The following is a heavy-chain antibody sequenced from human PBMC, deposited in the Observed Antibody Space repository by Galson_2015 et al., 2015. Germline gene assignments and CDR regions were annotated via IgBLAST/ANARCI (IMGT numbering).Heavy chain of an antibody. J-gene: IGHJ3*02. Sequence: SLRLSCAASGFTFSNAWMSWVRQAPGKGLEWVGRIKSITDGGTTDYAAPVKGRFTISRDDSKNTLYLQMNSLKTEDTAVYYCEKYYYDSSGYYHPAFDIWGQGTMVTVSS. CDR1: GFTFSNAW. CDR2: IKSITDGGTT. CDR3: EKYYYDSSGYYHPAFDI. D-gene: IGHD3-22*01. V-gene: IGHV3-15*01.